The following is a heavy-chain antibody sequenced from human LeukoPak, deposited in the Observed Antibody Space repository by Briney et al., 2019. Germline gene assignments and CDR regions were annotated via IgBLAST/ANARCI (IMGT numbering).Heavy chain of an antibody. D-gene: IGHD6-13*01. CDR3: ARSMSAADY. CDR2: ISGSGDST. V-gene: IGHV3-23*01. J-gene: IGHJ4*02. CDR1: GFTFSSYA. Sequence: GGSLRLSCAASGFTFSSYAMSWVRQAPGKGLEWVSTISGSGDSTYYADSVKGRFTVSRDNSKNTLYLQMNSLRAEDTAVYYCARSMSAADYWGQGTLVTVSS.